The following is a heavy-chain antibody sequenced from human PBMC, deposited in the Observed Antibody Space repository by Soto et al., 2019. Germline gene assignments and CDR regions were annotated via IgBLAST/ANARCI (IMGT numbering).Heavy chain of an antibody. J-gene: IGHJ4*02. CDR1: GFTFSSYG. CDR3: AKADGLGADY. CDR2: ISYDGSNK. D-gene: IGHD3-16*01. V-gene: IGHV3-30*18. Sequence: QVQLVESGGGVVQPGRSLRLSCAASGFTFSSYGMHWVRQAPGKGLEWVAVISYDGSNKYYADSVKGRFTISRDNSKNTLYLQMNSLRAEDTAVYYCAKADGLGADYWGQGTLVTVSS.